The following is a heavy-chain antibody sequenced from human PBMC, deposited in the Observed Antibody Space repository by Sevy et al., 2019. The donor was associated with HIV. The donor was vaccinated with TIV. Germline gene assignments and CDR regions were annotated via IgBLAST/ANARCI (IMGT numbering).Heavy chain of an antibody. Sequence: GGSLRLSCAVSGFTFSSHWMFWVRQAPGKGLVWVSHINSHGAITNYADSVKGRFAISRDNTKDTIYLQMNSLRAEDTAVYYCARGQLLQFLESPSYGLDVWGQGTTVTVSS. CDR2: INSHGAIT. CDR1: GFTFSSHW. V-gene: IGHV3-74*01. CDR3: ARGQLLQFLESPSYGLDV. D-gene: IGHD3-3*01. J-gene: IGHJ6*02.